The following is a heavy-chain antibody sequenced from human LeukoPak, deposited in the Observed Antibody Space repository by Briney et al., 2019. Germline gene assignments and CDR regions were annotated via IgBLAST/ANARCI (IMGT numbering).Heavy chain of an antibody. D-gene: IGHD2-21*02. CDR2: INPNSGGT. V-gene: IGHV1-2*06. CDR1: GYTFTGYC. Sequence: ASVKVSCKASGYTFTGYCMHWVRQAPGQGLEWMGRINPNSGGTNYAQKFQGRVTMTRDTSISTAYMELSRLRSDDTAVYYCARDSEIVVVTASIDYWGQGTLVTVSS. J-gene: IGHJ4*02. CDR3: ARDSEIVVVTASIDY.